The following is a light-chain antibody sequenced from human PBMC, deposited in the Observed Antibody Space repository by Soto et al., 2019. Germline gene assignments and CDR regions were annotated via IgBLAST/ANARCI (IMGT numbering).Light chain of an antibody. J-gene: IGLJ2*01. CDR3: SSYAGSNSVV. CDR1: SSDVGGYNY. V-gene: IGLV2-8*01. Sequence: QSVLTQPPSASGSPGQSVTISCTGTSSDVGGYNYVSWYQQHPGKAPKLMIYEVSKRPSGVPDRFSGSKSGNTASLTVSGLQAEDEAVYYCSSYAGSNSVVFGGGTKVTVL. CDR2: EVS.